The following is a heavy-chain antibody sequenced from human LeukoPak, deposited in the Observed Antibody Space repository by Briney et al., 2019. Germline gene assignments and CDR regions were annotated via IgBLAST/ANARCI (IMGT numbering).Heavy chain of an antibody. D-gene: IGHD2-15*01. V-gene: IGHV4-59*01. CDR1: GASISTSY. Sequence: SETLSLTCTVSGASISTSYWYWIRQPPGKGLEWIGYIHYSGDINYNPSLKSRVTISAYTSKNQLSLKLSSVTATDTAVYYCARVGCSGGSCYPDYWGQGTLVTVSS. CDR3: ARVGCSGGSCYPDY. J-gene: IGHJ4*02. CDR2: IHYSGDI.